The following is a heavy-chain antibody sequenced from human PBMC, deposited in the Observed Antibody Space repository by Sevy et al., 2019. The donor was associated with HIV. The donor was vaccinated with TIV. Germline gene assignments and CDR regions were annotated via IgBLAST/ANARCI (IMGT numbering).Heavy chain of an antibody. Sequence: GESLKISCKGSGNSFSSHWIGWVRHMPGKGLEWMGIVLPEDSSTRYSPSFEGQVTFSADKSTSTAYLQWSSLKASDTAIYYCATSRSGYFDSSGYYIYWGQGTLVTVSS. CDR1: GNSFSSHW. CDR2: VLPEDSST. D-gene: IGHD3-22*01. CDR3: ATSRSGYFDSSGYYIY. V-gene: IGHV5-51*01. J-gene: IGHJ4*02.